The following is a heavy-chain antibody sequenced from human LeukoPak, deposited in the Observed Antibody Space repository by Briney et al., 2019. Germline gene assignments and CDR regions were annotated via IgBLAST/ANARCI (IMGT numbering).Heavy chain of an antibody. V-gene: IGHV4-38-2*02. CDR2: IYHSGST. D-gene: IGHD3/OR15-3a*01. CDR1: GYSISSGYY. Sequence: SETLSLTCTVSGYSISSGYYWGWIRQPPGKGLEWIGSIYHSGSTYYNPSLKSRVTISIDTSKNQFSLKLTSVTAADTAVYYCAKQTGSGLFILPGGQGTLVTVSS. CDR3: AKQTGSGLFILP. J-gene: IGHJ4*02.